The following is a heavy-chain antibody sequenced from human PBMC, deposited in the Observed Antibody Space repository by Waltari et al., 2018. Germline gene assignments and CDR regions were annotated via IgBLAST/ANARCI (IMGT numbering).Heavy chain of an antibody. Sequence: EVQLVESGGGLVKPGGSLRLSCAASGFTFSSYSMNWVRQAPGKGLEWVSSISSSSSYIYYADSVKGRFTISRDNAKNSLYLQMNSLRAEDTAVYYCARDVGVKYGMDVWGQGTTVTVSS. CDR1: GFTFSSYS. V-gene: IGHV3-21*01. CDR3: ARDVGVKYGMDV. J-gene: IGHJ6*02. CDR2: ISSSSSYI. D-gene: IGHD2-8*01.